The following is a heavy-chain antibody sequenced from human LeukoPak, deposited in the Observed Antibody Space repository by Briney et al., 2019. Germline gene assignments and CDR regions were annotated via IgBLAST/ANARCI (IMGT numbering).Heavy chain of an antibody. D-gene: IGHD1-26*01. Sequence: PSETLSLTCTVSGGSITSYYWSWIRQPPGKGLEWIGYMYYSGRTNSNPPLKSRVTISVDTSKNQFSLKLSSVHARDTVVYYCARTFSESYYYYGLDVWGQGTTVTVSS. CDR3: ARTFSESYYYYGLDV. J-gene: IGHJ6*02. V-gene: IGHV4-59*01. CDR1: GGSITSYY. CDR2: MYYSGRT.